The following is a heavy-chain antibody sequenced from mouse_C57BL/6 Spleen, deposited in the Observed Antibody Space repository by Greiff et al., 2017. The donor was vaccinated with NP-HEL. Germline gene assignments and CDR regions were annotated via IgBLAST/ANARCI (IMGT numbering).Heavy chain of an antibody. J-gene: IGHJ2*01. Sequence: VQLQQPGAELVRPGSSVKLSCKASGYTFTSYWMHWVKQRPIQGLEWIGNIDPSDSETHYNQKFKDKATLTVDKSSSTAYMQLSSLTYEDSAVYYCAREGAYEYDVVYFDYWGQGTTLTVSS. V-gene: IGHV1-52*01. CDR2: IDPSDSET. D-gene: IGHD2-4*01. CDR1: GYTFTSYW. CDR3: AREGAYEYDVVYFDY.